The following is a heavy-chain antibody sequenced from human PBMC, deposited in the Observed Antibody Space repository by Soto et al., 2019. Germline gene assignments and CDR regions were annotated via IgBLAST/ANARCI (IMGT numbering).Heavy chain of an antibody. CDR3: ARGVDTAMVTDY. CDR2: IYYSGST. J-gene: IGHJ4*02. V-gene: IGHV4-61*01. CDR1: GGSVSSGSYY. D-gene: IGHD5-18*01. Sequence: TSETLSLTCTASGGSVSSGSYYWSWIRQPPGKGLEWIGYIYYSGSTNYNPSLKSRVTISVDTSKNQFSLKLSSVTAADTAVYYCARGVDTAMVTDYWGQGTLVTVSS.